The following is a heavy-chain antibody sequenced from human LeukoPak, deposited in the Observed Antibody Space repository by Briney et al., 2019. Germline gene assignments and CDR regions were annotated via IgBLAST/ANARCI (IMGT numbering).Heavy chain of an antibody. CDR3: ARGVPYCSGGSCYSKPRWFDP. V-gene: IGHV1-2*02. CDR2: TNPNSGGT. CDR1: GYTFTCYY. J-gene: IGHJ5*02. Sequence: ASVKVSCKASGYTFTCYYMHWVRQAPGQGLEWMGWTNPNSGGTNYAQKFQGRVTMTRDTSISTAYMELSRLRSDDTAVYYCARGVPYCSGGSCYSKPRWFDPWGQGTLVTVSS. D-gene: IGHD2-15*01.